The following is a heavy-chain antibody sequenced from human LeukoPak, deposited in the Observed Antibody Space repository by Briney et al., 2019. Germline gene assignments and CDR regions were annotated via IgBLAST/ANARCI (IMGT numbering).Heavy chain of an antibody. D-gene: IGHD3-16*02. J-gene: IGHJ4*02. CDR2: ISDSGDTT. CDR3: AKEDKYGTYRYNLFDY. V-gene: IGHV3-23*01. CDR1: GFTFSVYA. Sequence: GGSLRLSCAASGFTFSVYAMTWVRQAPGKGLEWVSGISDSGDTTYYADSVKGRFTIFRDNSKNTLYLQMNSLRAEDTAVYYCAKEDKYGTYRYNLFDYWGQGTLVTVSS.